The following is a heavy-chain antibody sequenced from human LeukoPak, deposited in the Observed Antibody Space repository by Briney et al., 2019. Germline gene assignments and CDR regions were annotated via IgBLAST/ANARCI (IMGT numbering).Heavy chain of an antibody. J-gene: IGHJ4*02. CDR3: ARQREIILTDSYYFDY. Sequence: GGSLRLSCAASGFTFSSYWMSWVRQAPGKGLEWVANIKQDGSEKYYVDSVKGRFTISRDNAKNSLYLQMNSLRAEDTAVYYCARQREIILTDSYYFDYWGQGTLVTVSS. CDR1: GFTFSSYW. CDR2: IKQDGSEK. D-gene: IGHD3-9*01. V-gene: IGHV3-7*01.